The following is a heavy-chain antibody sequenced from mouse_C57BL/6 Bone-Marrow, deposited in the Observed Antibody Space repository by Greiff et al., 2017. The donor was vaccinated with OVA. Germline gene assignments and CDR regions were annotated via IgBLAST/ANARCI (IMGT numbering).Heavy chain of an antibody. Sequence: VQLQQPGAELVMPGASVKLSCKASGYTFTSYWMHWVKQRPGQGLEWIGEIDPSDSYTNYNQKSKGKSTLTVDKSSSTAYMQLSSLTSEDSAVYYCASGGDYYGSSSYYAMDYWGQGTSVTVSS. D-gene: IGHD1-1*01. CDR2: IDPSDSYT. CDR3: ASGGDYYGSSSYYAMDY. J-gene: IGHJ4*01. V-gene: IGHV1-69*01. CDR1: GYTFTSYW.